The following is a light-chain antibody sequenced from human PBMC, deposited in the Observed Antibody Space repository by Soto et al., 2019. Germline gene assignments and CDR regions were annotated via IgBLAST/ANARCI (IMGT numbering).Light chain of an antibody. V-gene: IGKV3-20*01. CDR1: QTVSGSY. J-gene: IGKJ4*01. CDR3: EQYGSSPPT. CDR2: GKT. Sequence: EMVLTQSPGTVSLSPGETASLSCRASQTVSGSYLAWYQQQPGQAPRLLIYGKTSRAAGVPDWFNGGGFLTALTRTTGGLEPEDFALYNWEQYGSSPPTLGGGTRVEIK.